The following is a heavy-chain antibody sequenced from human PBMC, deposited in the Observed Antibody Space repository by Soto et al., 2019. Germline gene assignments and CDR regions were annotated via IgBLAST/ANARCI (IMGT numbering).Heavy chain of an antibody. J-gene: IGHJ4*02. CDR3: ARAREGGYGGYAAPLEF. V-gene: IGHV5-51*01. D-gene: IGHD5-12*01. CDR2: IYPDGSDA. Sequence: VQLVQSGAEVKKAGESLRISCKASGYDFTIYLIACVRQMSGGGLEWRGNIYPDGSDAKYNPSFQGQVTFSVDKSVSTAYVQWTTLKASDPAIYYCARAREGGYGGYAAPLEFWGQGTPVSVSS. CDR1: GYDFTIYL.